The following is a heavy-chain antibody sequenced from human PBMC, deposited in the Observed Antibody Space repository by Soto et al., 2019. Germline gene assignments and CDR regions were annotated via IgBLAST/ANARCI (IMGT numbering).Heavy chain of an antibody. D-gene: IGHD6-13*01. CDR2: INPNSGGT. CDR3: ARFAAPPGPGYSVDHYYRLDV. V-gene: IGHV1-2*04. Sequence: ASVKVSCKASGYTFTGYYMHWVRQAPGQGLEWMGWINPNSGGTNYAQKFQGWVTMTRDTPISTAYMELSRLRSDDTAVYYCARFAAPPGPGYSVDHYYRLDVWGQGTTVTVSS. J-gene: IGHJ6*02. CDR1: GYTFTGYY.